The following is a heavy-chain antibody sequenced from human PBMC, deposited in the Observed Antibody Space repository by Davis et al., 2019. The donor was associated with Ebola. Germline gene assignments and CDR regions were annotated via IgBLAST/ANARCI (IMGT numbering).Heavy chain of an antibody. CDR1: GFTFGDYW. D-gene: IGHD3-22*01. CDR3: ARHDLYTCVYCLDH. Sequence: GESLKISCRVSGFTFGDYWIAWVRQMPGKGLEWMGRIDPSDSYTKYSPSFEGRVKISVDKSINTAYLHWSSLQASDTAMYYCARHDLYTCVYCLDHWGRGTLVTVSS. CDR2: IDPSDSYT. V-gene: IGHV5-10-1*01. J-gene: IGHJ4*02.